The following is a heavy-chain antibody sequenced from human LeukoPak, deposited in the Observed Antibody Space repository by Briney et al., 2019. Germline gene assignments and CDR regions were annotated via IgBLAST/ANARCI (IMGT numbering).Heavy chain of an antibody. CDR2: IKQDGSEK. V-gene: IGHV3-7*01. CDR1: GFTISSYW. Sequence: GGSLRLSCVASGFTISSYWMSWVRQAPGKGLEWVANIKQDGSEKYYVDSVKGRFTISRDNAKNSLYLQMNSLRAEDTAVYYCARDIVVVTAILDYWGQGTLVTVSS. D-gene: IGHD2-21*02. CDR3: ARDIVVVTAILDY. J-gene: IGHJ4*02.